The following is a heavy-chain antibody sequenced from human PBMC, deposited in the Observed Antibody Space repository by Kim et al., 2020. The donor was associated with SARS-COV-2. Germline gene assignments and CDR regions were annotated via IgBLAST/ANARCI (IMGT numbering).Heavy chain of an antibody. V-gene: IGHV4-30-2*04. J-gene: IGHJ4*02. D-gene: IGHD6-19*01. CDR3: ARDEGSGGGY. Sequence: SYTPSLKSRVPISVDTSKNQFSLKLSSVTAADTAVYYCARDEGSGGGYWGQGTLVTVSS.